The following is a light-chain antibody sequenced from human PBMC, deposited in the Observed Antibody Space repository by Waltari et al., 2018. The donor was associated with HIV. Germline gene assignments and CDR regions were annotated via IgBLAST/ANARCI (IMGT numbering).Light chain of an antibody. CDR2: NNN. Sequence: QPVLTHPPSAACTPGHRLTISCSRSSPNSLHITLKVYHQPRRTPPKHLIYNNNQRPPGVPARCSGSTYGTSASLVIICLQSDDEAAYYCGGWDDSLNGVIFGGGTKLTVL. V-gene: IGLV1-44*01. CDR1: SPNSLHIT. CDR3: GGWDDSLNGVI. J-gene: IGLJ2*01.